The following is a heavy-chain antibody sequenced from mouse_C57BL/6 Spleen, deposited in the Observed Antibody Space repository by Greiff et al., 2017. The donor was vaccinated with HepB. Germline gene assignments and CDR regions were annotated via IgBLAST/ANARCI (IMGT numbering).Heavy chain of an antibody. CDR1: GYTFTSYW. V-gene: IGHV1-64*01. D-gene: IGHD1-1*01. CDR3: ARSPRITTVWYFDV. Sequence: QVQLQQPGAELVKPGASVKLSCKASGYTFTSYWMHWVKQRPGQGLEWIGMLHPNSGSTNYNEKFKSKATLTVDKSSSTAYMQLSSLTSEGSAVYYCARSPRITTVWYFDVWGTGTTVTGSS. J-gene: IGHJ1*03. CDR2: LHPNSGST.